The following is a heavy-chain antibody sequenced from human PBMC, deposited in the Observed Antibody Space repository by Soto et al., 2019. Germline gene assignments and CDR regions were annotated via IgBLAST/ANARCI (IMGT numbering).Heavy chain of an antibody. J-gene: IGHJ4*02. Sequence: QVQLVQSGAEVKKPGASVKVSCKASGYAFTTYDINWVRQATGQGLEWMGWMNPNGGNTGYAQKCQGRVTMTRNTSINTAYIELSSLRSEDTAVYYCARGSSSYGNRNFDYWGQGTLVTVSS. CDR3: ARGSSSYGNRNFDY. CDR1: GYAFTTYD. V-gene: IGHV1-8*01. D-gene: IGHD5-18*01. CDR2: MNPNGGNT.